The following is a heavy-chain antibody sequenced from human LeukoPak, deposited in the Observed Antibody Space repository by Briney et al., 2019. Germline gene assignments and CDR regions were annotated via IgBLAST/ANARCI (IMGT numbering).Heavy chain of an antibody. D-gene: IGHD6-13*01. CDR2: ISYDGSNK. V-gene: IGHV3-30*04. J-gene: IGHJ4*02. CDR3: ANAPIAAAGPGS. Sequence: PGGSLRLSCTASGFSLADYALSWVRQAPGKGLEWVAVISYDGSNKYYADSVKGRFTISRDNSKNTLYLQMNSLRAEDTAVYYCANAPIAAAGPGSWGQGTLVTVSS. CDR1: GFSLADYA.